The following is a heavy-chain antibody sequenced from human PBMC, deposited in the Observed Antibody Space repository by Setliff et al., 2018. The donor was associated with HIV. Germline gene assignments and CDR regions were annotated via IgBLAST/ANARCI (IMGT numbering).Heavy chain of an antibody. Sequence: PGGSLRLSCAASGFNFSSHTMNWIRQAPGKGLEWVSSISSTGTYIYYADSMKGRFTISRDNAKNSLYLQMNSLRAEDTAVYYCAKDRSDLAANLDYYYYFGFDVWGQGTTVTVS. CDR2: ISSTGTYI. J-gene: IGHJ6*02. D-gene: IGHD6-6*01. V-gene: IGHV3-21*01. CDR3: AKDRSDLAANLDYYYYFGFDV. CDR1: GFNFSSHT.